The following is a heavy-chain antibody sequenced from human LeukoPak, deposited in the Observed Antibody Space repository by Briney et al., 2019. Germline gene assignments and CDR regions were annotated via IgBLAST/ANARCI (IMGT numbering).Heavy chain of an antibody. CDR2: INPSGGST. CDR3: ARDLGASTVIFFDY. CDR1: GYTFTSYY. D-gene: IGHD4-17*01. V-gene: IGHV1-46*01. Sequence: ASVKVSCKASGYTFTSYYMHWVRQAPGQGLEWMGIINPSGGSTSYAQKFQGRVTMTTDTSTSTAYMELTSLRSDDTAVYYCARDLGASTVIFFDYWGQGILVTVSS. J-gene: IGHJ4*02.